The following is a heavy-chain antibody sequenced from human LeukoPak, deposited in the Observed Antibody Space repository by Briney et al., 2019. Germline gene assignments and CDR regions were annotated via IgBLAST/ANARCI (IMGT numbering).Heavy chain of an antibody. J-gene: IGHJ5*02. D-gene: IGHD6-19*01. CDR3: ARKVAGWYNWFDP. Sequence: SETLSLTCTVSGGSISSGGYYWSWTRQPPGKGLEWIGEINHSGSTNYNPSLKSRVTISVDTSKNQFSLRLSSVTAADTAVYYCARKVAGWYNWFDPWGQGTLVTVSS. V-gene: IGHV4-39*07. CDR1: GGSISSGGYY. CDR2: INHSGST.